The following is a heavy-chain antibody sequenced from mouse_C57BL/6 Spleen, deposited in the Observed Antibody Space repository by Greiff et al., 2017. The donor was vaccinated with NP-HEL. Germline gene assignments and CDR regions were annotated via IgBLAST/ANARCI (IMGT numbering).Heavy chain of an antibody. Sequence: QVQLQQPGAELVRPGSSVKLSCKASGYTFTSYWIDWVKQRPGQGLEWIGNIYPSDSETHYNQKFKDKATLTVDKSSSTAYMQLSSLTSEDSAVYYCARDYYGSSPFAYWGQGTLVTVSA. CDR1: GYTFTSYW. J-gene: IGHJ3*01. D-gene: IGHD1-1*01. CDR2: IYPSDSET. CDR3: ARDYYGSSPFAY. V-gene: IGHV1-61*01.